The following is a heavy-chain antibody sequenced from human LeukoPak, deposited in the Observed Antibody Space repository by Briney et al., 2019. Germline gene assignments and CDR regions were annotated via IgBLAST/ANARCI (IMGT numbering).Heavy chain of an antibody. CDR1: GFSFSSYG. CDR3: ARRLLTGGLTDFFDY. Sequence: GRSLRLSCAASGFSFSSYGMHWVRQAPGEGLEWVSAISPSGDSTTYRDSVKGQFTISRDNSKNRLYLQMNTLTVEDTAIYYCARRLLTGGLTDFFDYWGQGTLVTVSS. CDR2: ISPSGDST. J-gene: IGHJ4*02. V-gene: IGHV3-23*01. D-gene: IGHD3-9*01.